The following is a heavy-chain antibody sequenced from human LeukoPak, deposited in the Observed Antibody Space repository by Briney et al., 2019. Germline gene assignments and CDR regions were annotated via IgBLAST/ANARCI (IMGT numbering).Heavy chain of an antibody. V-gene: IGHV3-74*01. CDR1: GFTFSSYW. J-gene: IGHJ4*02. D-gene: IGHD4-17*01. CDR2: INSDGSST. CDR3: ARGKYYGDFVDY. Sequence: GGSPRLSCAASGFTFSSYWMHWVRQAPGKGLAWVSRINSDGSSTSYADSVKGRFTISRDNAKNTLYLQMNSLRAEDTAVYYCARGKYYGDFVDYWGQGTLVTVSS.